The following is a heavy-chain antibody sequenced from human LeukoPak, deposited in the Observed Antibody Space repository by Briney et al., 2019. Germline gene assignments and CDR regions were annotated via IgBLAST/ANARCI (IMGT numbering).Heavy chain of an antibody. CDR3: ARFLKKQGESPTYYFDY. D-gene: IGHD1/OR15-1a*01. J-gene: IGHJ4*02. CDR2: IYPGDSDT. CDR1: GYSFTSYW. V-gene: IGHV5-51*01. Sequence: GESLKISCKGSGYSFTSYWIGWVRQMPGKGLEWMGIIYPGDSDTRYSPSFQGQVTISADKSISTAYLQWSSLKASDTAMYYCARFLKKQGESPTYYFDYWGQGTLVTVSS.